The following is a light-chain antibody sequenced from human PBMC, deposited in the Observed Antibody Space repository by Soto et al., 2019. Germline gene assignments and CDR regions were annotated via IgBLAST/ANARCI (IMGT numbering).Light chain of an antibody. CDR3: SSYTSSSTYV. V-gene: IGLV2-14*01. Sequence: SVLTQPAYVYGSPGEAITISCTGTSSDVGGYNYVSWYQQHPGKAPKLMIYDVSNRPSGVSNRFSGSKSGNTASLTISGLQAEDEADYYCSSYTSSSTYVFGTG. J-gene: IGLJ1*01. CDR2: DVS. CDR1: SSDVGGYNY.